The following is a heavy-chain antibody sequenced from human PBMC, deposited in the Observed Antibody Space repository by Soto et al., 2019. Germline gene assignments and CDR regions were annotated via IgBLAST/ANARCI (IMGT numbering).Heavy chain of an antibody. V-gene: IGHV3-21*01. D-gene: IGHD6-13*01. Sequence: SGGSLRLSCAASGFTFSSYSMNWVRQGPGKGLEWVSSISSSSSYIYYADSVKGRFTISRDNAKNSLYLQMNSLRAEDTAVYYCARDNLDGRGRQKLVRGDYCGQGTLVTVSS. CDR1: GFTFSSYS. CDR2: ISSSSSYI. J-gene: IGHJ4*02. CDR3: ARDNLDGRGRQKLVRGDY.